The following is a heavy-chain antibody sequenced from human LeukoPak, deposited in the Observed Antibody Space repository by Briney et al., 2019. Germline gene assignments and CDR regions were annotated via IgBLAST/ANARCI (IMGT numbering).Heavy chain of an antibody. J-gene: IGHJ6*03. V-gene: IGHV4-38-2*01. CDR3: ARHDQGGYYYHYVDV. D-gene: IGHD2-2*01. Sequence: SEALSLTCAVSGYSITSAYYWGWIRQPPGKGLEWIGSMYQSGSTYYNPSLKSRVTISVDTSKNQFSLKLSSVTAADTAVYHCARHDQGGYYYHYVDVWGKGTTVTVSS. CDR1: GYSITSAYY. CDR2: MYQSGST.